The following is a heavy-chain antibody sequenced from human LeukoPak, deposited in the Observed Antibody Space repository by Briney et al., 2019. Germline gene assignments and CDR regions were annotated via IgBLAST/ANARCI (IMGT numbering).Heavy chain of an antibody. D-gene: IGHD3-3*01. V-gene: IGHV3-30*18. CDR2: ISYDGSNK. CDR3: AKDQGFWSGYYGY. Sequence: GGSLRLSCAASGFTFSSYGMHWVRQAPGKGLEWVAVISYDGSNKYYADSVKGRFTISRDNSKNTLYLQMNSLRAEDTAVYYCAKDQGFWSGYYGYWGQGTLVTVSS. J-gene: IGHJ4*02. CDR1: GFTFSSYG.